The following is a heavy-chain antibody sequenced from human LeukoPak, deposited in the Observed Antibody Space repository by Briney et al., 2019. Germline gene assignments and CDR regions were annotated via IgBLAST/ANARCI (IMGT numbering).Heavy chain of an antibody. V-gene: IGHV4-59*01. CDR2: IYYSGST. J-gene: IGHJ4*02. CDR1: GGSISSYY. CDR3: ARGLCSGGGCYWGGYFDY. Sequence: SETLSLTCTVSGGSISSYYWSWIRQPPGKGLEWIGYIYYSGSTNYNPSLKSRVTISVDTSKNQFSLKLSSVTAADTAVYYCARGLCSGGGCYWGGYFDYWGQGTLVTVSS. D-gene: IGHD2-15*01.